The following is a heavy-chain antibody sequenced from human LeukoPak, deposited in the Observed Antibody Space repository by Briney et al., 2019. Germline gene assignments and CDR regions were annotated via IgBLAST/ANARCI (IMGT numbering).Heavy chain of an antibody. CDR2: IGYGGSHT. Sequence: GGSLRPSCAASGFTFSTCAMSWVRQAPGKGLEWVAGIGYGGSHTYYADSVTGRFTISRDNSKNTMSLQMNSLRADDTAVYYCAKEKKSGGWPLDYWGQGALVTVSS. V-gene: IGHV3-23*01. D-gene: IGHD2-15*01. J-gene: IGHJ4*02. CDR1: GFTFSTCA. CDR3: AKEKKSGGWPLDY.